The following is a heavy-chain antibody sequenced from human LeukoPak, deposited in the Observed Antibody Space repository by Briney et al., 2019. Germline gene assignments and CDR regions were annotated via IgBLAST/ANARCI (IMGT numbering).Heavy chain of an antibody. CDR3: AKDLSLWFGERYFDY. J-gene: IGHJ4*02. D-gene: IGHD3-10*01. CDR2: LSSSGSAF. CDR1: GFTFRSYE. Sequence: GGSLTLSCEDSGFTFRSYEMNWVRQAPGKGLEWIAYLSSSGSAFSYADSVKGRFTIARDNAKNSVYLEMNSLRADDTAVYYCAKDLSLWFGERYFDYWGQGTLVTVSS. V-gene: IGHV3-48*03.